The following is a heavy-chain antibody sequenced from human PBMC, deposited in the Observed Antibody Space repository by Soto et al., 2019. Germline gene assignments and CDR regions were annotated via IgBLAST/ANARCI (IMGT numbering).Heavy chain of an antibody. D-gene: IGHD3-3*01. Sequence: PGGSLRLSCAASGFTFSSYWMSWVRQAPGKGLEWVANIKQDGSEKYYVDSVKGRFTISRDNAKNSLYLQMNSLRAEDTAVYYCARDASTYYDFWSGYPTTLDAFDIWGQGTMVTVS. J-gene: IGHJ3*02. CDR2: IKQDGSEK. V-gene: IGHV3-7*01. CDR1: GFTFSSYW. CDR3: ARDASTYYDFWSGYPTTLDAFDI.